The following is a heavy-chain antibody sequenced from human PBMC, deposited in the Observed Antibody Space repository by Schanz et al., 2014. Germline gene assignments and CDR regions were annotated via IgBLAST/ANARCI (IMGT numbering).Heavy chain of an antibody. CDR3: ARTNIAARRPRWDYYYNGMDV. V-gene: IGHV3-23*01. CDR2: LSDCGSST. CDR1: GFTFSSYA. Sequence: EVQVLESGGGLVQPGGSLRLSCAASGFTFSSYAMSWVRQAPGKGLEWVSTLSDCGSSTYYADSVKGRVPISRDKSKNTRYLQMNSLRAEDTAVYYCARTNIAARRPRWDYYYNGMDVWGQGTPVIVSS. J-gene: IGHJ6*02. D-gene: IGHD6-6*01.